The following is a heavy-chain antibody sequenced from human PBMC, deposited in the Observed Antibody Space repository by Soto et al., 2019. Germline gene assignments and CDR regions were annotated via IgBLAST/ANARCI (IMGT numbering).Heavy chain of an antibody. CDR1: GGSISSSSYY. Sequence: SETRSLTCTVSGGSISSSSYYWGWIRQPPGKGLEWIGSIYYSGSTYYNPSLKSRVTISVDTSKNQFSLKLSSVTAADTAVYYCARQVWGDDFWSGYFDYWGQGTLVTVSS. V-gene: IGHV4-39*01. CDR3: ARQVWGDDFWSGYFDY. CDR2: IYYSGST. J-gene: IGHJ4*02. D-gene: IGHD3-3*01.